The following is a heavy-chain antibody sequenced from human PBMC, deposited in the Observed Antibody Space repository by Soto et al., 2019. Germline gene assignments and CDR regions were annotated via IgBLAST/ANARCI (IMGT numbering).Heavy chain of an antibody. CDR2: INTFNDNT. CDR3: AREHYRGGASDV. Sequence: QVQLLQSGPEMRMSGASVRVACKASGYSFREYGISWVRQVPGRRLEWLAFINTFNDNTKYAEKSQGRITVTSDRAVGSVFLDMRSLRSDDTGTYSCAREHYRGGASDVWGQGTAVAVSS. V-gene: IGHV1-18*01. CDR1: GYSFREYG. D-gene: IGHD2-21*01. J-gene: IGHJ3*01.